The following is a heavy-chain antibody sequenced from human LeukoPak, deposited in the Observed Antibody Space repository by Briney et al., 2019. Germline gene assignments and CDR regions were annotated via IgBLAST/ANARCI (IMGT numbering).Heavy chain of an antibody. CDR2: SGGST. J-gene: IGHJ6*03. Sequence: SGGSTDYADSVKGRSTISRDNSKNTLYLQLNSLRAEDTAVYYCARLSTDYYYMDVWGKGTTVTISS. CDR3: ARLSTDYYYMDV. D-gene: IGHD4/OR15-4a*01. V-gene: IGHV3-66*01.